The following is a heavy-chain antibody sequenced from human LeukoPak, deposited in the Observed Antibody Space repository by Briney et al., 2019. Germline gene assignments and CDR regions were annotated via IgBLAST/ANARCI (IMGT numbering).Heavy chain of an antibody. CDR1: GYTFTSYD. CDR3: ARGSRTVRGVIRITYYFDY. V-gene: IGHV1-8*01. CDR2: MNPNSGNT. D-gene: IGHD3-10*01. J-gene: IGHJ4*02. Sequence: ASVKVSCKASGYTFTSYDINWVRQATGQGLEWMGWMNPNSGNTGYAQKFQGRVTMTRNTSISTAYMELSSLRSEDTAVYYCARGSRTVRGVIRITYYFDYWGQGTLVTVSS.